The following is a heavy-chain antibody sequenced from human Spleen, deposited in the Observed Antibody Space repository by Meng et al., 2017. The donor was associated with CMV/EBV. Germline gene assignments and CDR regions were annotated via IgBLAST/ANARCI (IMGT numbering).Heavy chain of an antibody. CDR2: IIPMHGTT. CDR1: GGTLNPYA. J-gene: IGHJ4*02. V-gene: IGHV1-69*05. CDR3: ARGIAAASGSLFDY. D-gene: IGHD6-6*01. Sequence: SVKVSCKASGGTLNPYAINWVRQARGQGLEWMAGIIPMHGTTKYAQKFQGRVAVTTDESTSTAYMELSSLRSEDTAVYYCARGIAAASGSLFDYWGQGTLVTVSS.